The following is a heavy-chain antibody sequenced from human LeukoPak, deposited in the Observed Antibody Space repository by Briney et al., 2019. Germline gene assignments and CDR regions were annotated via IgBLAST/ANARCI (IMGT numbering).Heavy chain of an antibody. CDR1: GFTFSSYG. CDR3: ARSVPYYFGSGSYIDY. V-gene: IGHV3-33*01. CDR2: IWYEGSNK. D-gene: IGHD3-10*01. J-gene: IGHJ4*02. Sequence: PGGSLRLSCAASGFTFSSYGMHWVRQAPGKGLEWVALIWYEGSNKYHGDSVKGRFTISRDNSKNTLYLQMNSLRAEDTAVYYCARSVPYYFGSGSYIDYWGQGTLVTVSS.